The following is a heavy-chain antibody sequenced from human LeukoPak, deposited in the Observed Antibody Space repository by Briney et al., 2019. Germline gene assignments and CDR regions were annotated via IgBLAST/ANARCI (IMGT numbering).Heavy chain of an antibody. CDR1: GFTFSSYG. CDR3: ASTALGSSSWYYFDY. J-gene: IGHJ4*02. CDR2: IWYDGSNK. V-gene: IGHV3-33*01. D-gene: IGHD6-13*01. Sequence: GGTLRLSCAASGFTFSSYGMHWVRQAPGKGLEWVAVIWYDGSNKYYADSLKGRFTISRDNSKNTLYLQMNSLRAEDTAVYYCASTALGSSSWYYFDYWGQGTLVTVSS.